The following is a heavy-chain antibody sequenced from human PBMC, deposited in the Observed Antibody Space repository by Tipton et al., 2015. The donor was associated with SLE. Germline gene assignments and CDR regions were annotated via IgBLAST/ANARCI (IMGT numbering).Heavy chain of an antibody. J-gene: IGHJ6*03. Sequence: TLSLTCAVYGGSFSGYYWSWIRQPPGKGLEWIGEINHSGSTNYNPSLKSRVTISVDTSKNQFSLKLSSVTAADTAVYYCVGTPRITIFGVIPPGYMDVWGKGSTVTVSS. D-gene: IGHD3-3*01. CDR3: VGTPRITIFGVIPPGYMDV. CDR1: GGSFSGYY. CDR2: INHSGST. V-gene: IGHV4-34*01.